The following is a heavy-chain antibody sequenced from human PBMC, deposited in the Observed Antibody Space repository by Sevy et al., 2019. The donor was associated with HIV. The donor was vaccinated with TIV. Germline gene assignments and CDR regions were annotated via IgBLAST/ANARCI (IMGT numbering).Heavy chain of an antibody. CDR1: GFPFSNYA. V-gene: IGHV3-21*01. CDR3: ARVATGYGYSYGLFDY. Sequence: GGSLRLSCAASGFPFSNYAMSWVRQAPGKGLEWVSCISSSSTYIYYADSVKGRFTISRDNAKNSLYLQMNSLRAEDTAVYYCARVATGYGYSYGLFDYWGQGTLVTVSS. D-gene: IGHD5-18*01. CDR2: ISSSSTYI. J-gene: IGHJ4*02.